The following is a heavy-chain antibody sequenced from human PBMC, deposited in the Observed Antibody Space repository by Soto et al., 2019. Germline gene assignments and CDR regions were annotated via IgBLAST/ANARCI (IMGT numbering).Heavy chain of an antibody. CDR1: GYTFTSYG. J-gene: IGHJ6*02. V-gene: IGHV1-18*01. CDR2: ISAYNGNT. CDR3: ARALYGDYLYYDGMDA. Sequence: QVQLVQSGAEVKKPGASVKVSCKASGYTFTSYGISWVRQAPGQGLEWMGWISAYNGNTNYAQKLQGRVTMTTDTPTSTADMELRGLRADDTAVYYWARALYGDYLYYDGMDAWGQGTTVTVSS. D-gene: IGHD4-17*01.